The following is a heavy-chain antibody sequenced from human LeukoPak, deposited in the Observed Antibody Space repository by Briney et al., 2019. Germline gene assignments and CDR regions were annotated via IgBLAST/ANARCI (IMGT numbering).Heavy chain of an antibody. V-gene: IGHV3-7*03. CDR2: IKQDGSEN. CDR3: ARDNDYRFDY. D-gene: IGHD4-11*01. J-gene: IGHJ4*02. Sequence: GGPLSLSCAASGFTLSSYWMSWVRQPPGKGREGVANIKQDGSENYYVASVKGRFTISRDNAKNSLYLQMNSLRAEDTAVYYCARDNDYRFDYWGQGTLVTVSS. CDR1: GFTLSSYW.